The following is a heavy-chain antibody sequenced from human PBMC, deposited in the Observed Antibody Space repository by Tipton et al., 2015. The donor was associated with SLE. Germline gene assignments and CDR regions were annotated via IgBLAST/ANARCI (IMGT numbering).Heavy chain of an antibody. V-gene: IGHV1-18*04. Sequence: QVQLVQSGAEVKKPGTSVKVSCKASGYRFKDYGITWVRQAPGHVLEWMGWISGDLGNTNYPQKFQGRVTMTIDPSTSTTYMELRSLTSDDTAVYYCSRDESLLPCGYWSQGTLVTVSA. D-gene: IGHD2-21*01. CDR2: ISGDLGNT. CDR1: GYRFKDYG. CDR3: SRDESLLPCGY. J-gene: IGHJ4*02.